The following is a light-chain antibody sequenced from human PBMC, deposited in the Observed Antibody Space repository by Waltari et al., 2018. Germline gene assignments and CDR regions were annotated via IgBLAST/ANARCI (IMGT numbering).Light chain of an antibody. CDR3: CSYAGSSIVI. Sequence: QSALTQPASVSGSPGQSITISCTGSSSDVGSYKLVSWYQQYPGKAPKLMIYEVSRRPGGVSNRFAGSKSGNTASLTISGLQAEDEADYYCCSYAGSSIVIFGGGSTLTVL. J-gene: IGLJ2*01. CDR1: SSDVGSYKL. CDR2: EVS. V-gene: IGLV2-23*02.